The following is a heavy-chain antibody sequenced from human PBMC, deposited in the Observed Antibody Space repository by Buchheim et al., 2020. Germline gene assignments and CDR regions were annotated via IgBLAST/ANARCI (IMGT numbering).Heavy chain of an antibody. CDR2: ISHGGRT. CDR3: ARMGYSGSYYDP. V-gene: IGHV4-38-2*01. J-gene: IGHJ5*02. Sequence: QVQLQESGPGLVKPSETLSLTCAVSGYSISNDYYWGWIRQPPGKGLEWIGSISHGGRTFYNPSLKGRVTVSLDASKNHFSLTLTSVTAPDTAMYYCARMGYSGSYYDPWGRGTL. D-gene: IGHD1-26*01. CDR1: GYSISNDYY.